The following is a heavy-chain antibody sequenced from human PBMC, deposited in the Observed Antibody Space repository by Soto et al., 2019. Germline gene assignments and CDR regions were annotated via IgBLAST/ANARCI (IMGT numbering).Heavy chain of an antibody. V-gene: IGHV2-5*02. CDR1: GFSLSTGGVG. Sequence: QITLKESGPTLVKPTQTLTLTCTFSGFSLSTGGVGVGWIRQPPGKALEWLALIYWDDDKRYSPFLKSRLTITKDTSKNQVVLTLTNMDPVDTATYYCTHSRCGGDCHQSYASHYYYGLDVWGPGTTVTVSS. CDR3: THSRCGGDCHQSYASHYYYGLDV. CDR2: IYWDDDK. J-gene: IGHJ6*02. D-gene: IGHD2-21*02.